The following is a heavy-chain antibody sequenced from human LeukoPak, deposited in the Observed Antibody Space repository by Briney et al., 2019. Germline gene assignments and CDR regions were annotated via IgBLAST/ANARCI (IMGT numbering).Heavy chain of an antibody. J-gene: IGHJ6*03. D-gene: IGHD6-6*01. CDR3: ATRAAGIPTRPAYYYYYMDV. CDR2: IIPIFGTA. Sequence: SVKVSCKASGGTFSSYAISWVRQAPGQGLEWMGGIIPIFGTANYAQKFQGRVTITADKSTSTAYMELSSLRSEDTAMYYCATRAAGIPTRPAYYYYYMDVWGTGTTVTVSS. V-gene: IGHV1-69*06. CDR1: GGTFSSYA.